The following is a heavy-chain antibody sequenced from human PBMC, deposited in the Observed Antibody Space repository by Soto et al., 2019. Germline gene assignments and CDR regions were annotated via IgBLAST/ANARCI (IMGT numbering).Heavy chain of an antibody. V-gene: IGHV3-30*18. Sequence: QVQLVESGGGVVQPGRSLRLSCAASGFTFSSYGMHWVRQAPGKGLEWVAVISHDGSNKYYADPVKGRFTISRDNSKNTLYLQMNSLRAEDTAVYYCAKGKAYCGGDCYSFFDYWGQGTLVTVSS. CDR3: AKGKAYCGGDCYSFFDY. J-gene: IGHJ4*02. CDR2: ISHDGSNK. CDR1: GFTFSSYG. D-gene: IGHD2-21*02.